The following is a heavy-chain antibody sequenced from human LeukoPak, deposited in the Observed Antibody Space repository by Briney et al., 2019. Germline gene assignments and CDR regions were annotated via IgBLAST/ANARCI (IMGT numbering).Heavy chain of an antibody. CDR1: GGTFSSYA. Sequence: SVKVSCKASGGTFSSYAISWVRQAPGQGLEWMGGIIPIFGTANYAQKFQGRVTITADESTSTAYMELSSLGSEDTAVYYCARGPTECSSTSCYEKSGGYYYYYGMDVWGKGTTVTVSS. J-gene: IGHJ6*04. CDR2: IIPIFGTA. V-gene: IGHV1-69*01. D-gene: IGHD2-2*01. CDR3: ARGPTECSSTSCYEKSGGYYYYYGMDV.